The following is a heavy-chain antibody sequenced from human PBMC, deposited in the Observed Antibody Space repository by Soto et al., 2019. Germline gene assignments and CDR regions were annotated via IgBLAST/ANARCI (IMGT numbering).Heavy chain of an antibody. Sequence: EAQLLESGGGLVQPGGSVRLSCVASGFTFSTYAMSWVRQAPGKGLEWVSALSPSGDETYYADSVQGRFTISRDNSMNALYLQMNSLRVEDTALYYCAHPRGYGVFDAYDIWGQGTMVTVSS. V-gene: IGHV3-23*01. D-gene: IGHD4-17*01. CDR3: AHPRGYGVFDAYDI. CDR1: GFTFSTYA. J-gene: IGHJ3*02. CDR2: LSPSGDET.